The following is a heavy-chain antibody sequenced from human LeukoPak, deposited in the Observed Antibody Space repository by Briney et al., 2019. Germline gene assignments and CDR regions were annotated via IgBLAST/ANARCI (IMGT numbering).Heavy chain of an antibody. V-gene: IGHV4-30-4*01. Sequence: SETLSLTCTVSGGSISSGDYYWSWIRQPPGKGLEWIGYIYYSGSTYYNPSLKSRVTISVDTSKNQFSLKLSFVTVADTAVYYCARVPYYYDSSGYYSGTYYFDYWGQGTLVTVSS. J-gene: IGHJ4*02. CDR1: GGSISSGDYY. D-gene: IGHD3-22*01. CDR3: ARVPYYYDSSGYYSGTYYFDY. CDR2: IYYSGST.